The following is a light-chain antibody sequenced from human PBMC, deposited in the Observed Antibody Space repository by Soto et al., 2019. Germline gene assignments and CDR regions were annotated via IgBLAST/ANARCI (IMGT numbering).Light chain of an antibody. J-gene: IGKJ5*01. CDR1: ERISNN. CDR2: DAS. Sequence: EIVMTQSPDTMSVSPGEGATLSCRASERISNNLAWYQQKRGQVPRLLIYDASNRATGIPARFSGSGSGTDFTLTISSLEPEDFAVYYCQQRSNWPPITFGQGTRLEIK. CDR3: QQRSNWPPIT. V-gene: IGKV3-11*01.